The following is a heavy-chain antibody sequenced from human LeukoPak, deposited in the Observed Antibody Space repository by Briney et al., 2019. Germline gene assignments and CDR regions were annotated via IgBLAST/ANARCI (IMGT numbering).Heavy chain of an antibody. D-gene: IGHD2-21*02. CDR3: ARGSICGGDCYSYFDN. CDR1: GFTFSDYY. V-gene: IGHV3-11*04. Sequence: EPGGSLRLSCAASGFTFSDYYMSWIRQAPGKGLEWVSYISSSGSTIYYADSVKGRFTISRDNAKNSLYLQMNSLRAEDTAVYYCARGSICGGDCYSYFDNWGQGTPVTVSS. CDR2: ISSSGSTI. J-gene: IGHJ4*02.